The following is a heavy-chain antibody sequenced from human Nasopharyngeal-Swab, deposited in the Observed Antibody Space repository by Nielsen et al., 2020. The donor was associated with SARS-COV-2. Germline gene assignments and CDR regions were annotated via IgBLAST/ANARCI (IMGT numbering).Heavy chain of an antibody. V-gene: IGHV3-23*01. Sequence: GESLKISCAASGFTFTSYAMTWVRQAPGKGLEWVSSISGGGASEEYADSVKGRFTISRDYSKKMLYLQMNSLRAEDTAVYYCAGDPDWYWYAIDSWGQGTLVTVSS. D-gene: IGHD2-8*02. CDR3: AGDPDWYWYAIDS. CDR1: GFTFTSYA. CDR2: ISGGGASE. J-gene: IGHJ4*02.